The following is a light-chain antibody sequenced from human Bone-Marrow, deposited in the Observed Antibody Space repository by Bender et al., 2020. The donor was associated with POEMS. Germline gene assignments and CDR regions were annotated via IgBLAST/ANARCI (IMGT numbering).Light chain of an antibody. Sequence: QSALTQPASVSGSPGQSITISCTGISSGVGSYNLVSWYQHTPGKAPKLMIYEVNKRPSGISNRFSGSKSGNTASLTISCLLAGDEADYYCCTYTGSSTHVVFGGGTKLTVL. J-gene: IGLJ2*01. CDR1: SSGVGSYNL. CDR2: EVN. V-gene: IGLV2-23*02. CDR3: CTYTGSSTHVV.